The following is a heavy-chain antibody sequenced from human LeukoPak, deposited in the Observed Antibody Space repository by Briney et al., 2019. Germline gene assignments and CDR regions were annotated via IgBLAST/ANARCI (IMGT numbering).Heavy chain of an antibody. Sequence: PSETLSLTCTVSGGAIRNYYWSWIRQPPGKGLEWIGWSYHRGSTSYNPSLKSRVAISVDTSKNQFSLKLSSVTAADTAVYYCARDRELGYWGQGTLVTVSS. V-gene: IGHV4-59*01. CDR3: ARDRELGY. D-gene: IGHD1-1*01. CDR2: SYHRGST. CDR1: GGAIRNYY. J-gene: IGHJ4*02.